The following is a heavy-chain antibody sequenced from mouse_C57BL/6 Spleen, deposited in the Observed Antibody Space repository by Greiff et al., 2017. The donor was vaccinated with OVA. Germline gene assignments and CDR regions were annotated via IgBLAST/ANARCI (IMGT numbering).Heavy chain of an antibody. J-gene: IGHJ2*01. D-gene: IGHD2-3*01. V-gene: IGHV5-17*01. CDR2: ISSGSSTI. CDR1: GFTFSDYG. CDR3: ATYDESYFDY. Sequence: EVQLVESGGGLVKPGGSLKLSCAASGFTFSDYGMHWVRQAPEKGLEWVAYISSGSSTIYYADTVKGRFTISRDNAKNTLFLQMTSLRSEDTAMYYCATYDESYFDYWGQGTTLTVSS.